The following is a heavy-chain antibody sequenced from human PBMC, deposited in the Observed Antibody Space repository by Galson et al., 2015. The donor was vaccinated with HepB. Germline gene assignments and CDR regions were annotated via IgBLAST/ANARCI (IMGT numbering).Heavy chain of an antibody. CDR3: ARVEYGSGSLGGFDP. D-gene: IGHD3-10*01. Sequence: SVKVSCKASGGTFSSYAISWVRQAPGQGLEWMGRIIPILGIANYAQKFQGRVTITADKSTSTAYMELSSLRSEDTAVYYCARVEYGSGSLGGFDPWGQGTLVTVSS. CDR2: IIPILGIA. V-gene: IGHV1-69*04. J-gene: IGHJ5*02. CDR1: GGTFSSYA.